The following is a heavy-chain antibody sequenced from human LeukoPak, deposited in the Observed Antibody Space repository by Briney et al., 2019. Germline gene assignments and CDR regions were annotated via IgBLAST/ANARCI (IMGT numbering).Heavy chain of an antibody. Sequence: ASVKVSCKASGYTFTSYAVNWVRQAPRQGLEWMGWMNPDSGDITYAQKFQGRLTLTRNTSVDTAYMELSGLTSGDTAFYYCARARAVAGNRAYDWFDPWGHGTLVTVSS. CDR1: GYTFTSYA. CDR2: MNPDSGDI. CDR3: ARARAVAGNRAYDWFDP. V-gene: IGHV1-8*01. J-gene: IGHJ5*02. D-gene: IGHD6-19*01.